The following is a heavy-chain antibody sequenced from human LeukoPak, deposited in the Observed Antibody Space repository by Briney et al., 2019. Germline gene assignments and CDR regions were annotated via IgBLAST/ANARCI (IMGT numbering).Heavy chain of an antibody. CDR2: IYYSGTT. CDR1: GGSISSSNYF. Sequence: SETLSLTCTVSGGSISSSNYFWGWIRQPPGRGLEWIGSIYYSGTTYYNPSLKSRVTISVDMSKNQFSLNLSSVTAADTAVYYCARMGSQYGRLTVDYWGQGTLVTVSS. J-gene: IGHJ4*02. CDR3: ARMGSQYGRLTVDY. V-gene: IGHV4-39*07. D-gene: IGHD6-25*01.